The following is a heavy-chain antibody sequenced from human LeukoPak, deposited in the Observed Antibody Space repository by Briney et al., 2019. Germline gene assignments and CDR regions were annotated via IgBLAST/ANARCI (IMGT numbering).Heavy chain of an antibody. CDR3: ARGPGYYGSGSVDY. D-gene: IGHD3-10*01. CDR2: ISAYNGNT. V-gene: IGHV1-18*04. Sequence: ASVKVSCKASGYTFTIYGISWVRQAPGQGLEWMGWISAYNGNTNYAQKLQGRVTMTTDTSTSTAYMELRSLRSDDTAVYYCARGPGYYGSGSVDYWGQGTLVTVSS. J-gene: IGHJ4*02. CDR1: GYTFTIYG.